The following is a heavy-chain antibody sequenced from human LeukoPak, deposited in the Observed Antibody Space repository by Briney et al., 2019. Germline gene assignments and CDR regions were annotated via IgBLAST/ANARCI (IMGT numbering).Heavy chain of an antibody. D-gene: IGHD3-10*01. V-gene: IGHV4-31*03. CDR3: ARGTDSGSYSRTYYYYMRV. J-gene: IGHJ6*03. CDR2: IYYSGST. Sequence: SETLSLTCTVSGGSISSGGYYWSWIRQHPGKGLEWIGYIYYSGSTYYNPSLKSRVTISVDTSKNQFSLKLSSVTAADTAVYYCARGTDSGSYSRTYYYYMRVWGKGTSVTVSS. CDR1: GGSISSGGYY.